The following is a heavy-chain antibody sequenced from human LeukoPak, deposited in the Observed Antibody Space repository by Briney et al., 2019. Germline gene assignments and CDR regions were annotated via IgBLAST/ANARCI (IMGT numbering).Heavy chain of an antibody. CDR1: GYTFTGYY. D-gene: IGHD3-16*02. CDR3: ARDRFVGSYLLGNWFDP. J-gene: IGHJ5*02. CDR2: INPSGGST. V-gene: IGHV1-46*01. Sequence: ASVKVSCKASGYTFTGYYMHWVRQAPGQGLEWMGIINPSGGSTSYAQKFQGRVTMTRDMSTSTVYMELSSLRSEDTAVYYCARDRFVGSYLLGNWFDPWGQGTLVTVSS.